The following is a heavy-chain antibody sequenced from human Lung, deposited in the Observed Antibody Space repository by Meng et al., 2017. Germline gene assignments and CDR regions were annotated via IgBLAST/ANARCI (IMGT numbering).Heavy chain of an antibody. V-gene: IGHV4-34*01. J-gene: IGHJ4*02. D-gene: IGHD4-11*01. Sequence: QVTLQQWGPGLLKPSETLSLTCVVSGGSFSDYYWSWIRQPQGKGLGLIGKINHSGSTNYNPYPESRATISVDTSKNNLSLKLSSVTAADAAVYYCARGPTTRAHDFDYWGQGTLVTVSS. CDR1: GGSFSDYY. CDR2: INHSGST. CDR3: ARGPTTRAHDFDY.